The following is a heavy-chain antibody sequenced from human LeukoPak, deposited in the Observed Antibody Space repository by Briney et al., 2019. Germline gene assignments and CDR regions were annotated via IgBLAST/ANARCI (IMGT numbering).Heavy chain of an antibody. CDR1: GYTFTSYD. Sequence: ASVKVSCKASGYTFTSYDISWVRQAPGQGLEWMGWISAYNGNTNYAQKLQGRVTMTTDTSTSTAYMELRSLRSDDTAVYYCAGGGGPLYYYYGMDVWGQGTTVTVSS. CDR3: AGGGGPLYYYYGMDV. CDR2: ISAYNGNT. D-gene: IGHD6-25*01. V-gene: IGHV1-18*01. J-gene: IGHJ6*02.